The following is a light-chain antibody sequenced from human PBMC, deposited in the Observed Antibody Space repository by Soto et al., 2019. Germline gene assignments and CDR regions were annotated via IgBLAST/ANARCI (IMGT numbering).Light chain of an antibody. V-gene: IGKV3-15*01. CDR1: QSFTTS. CDR3: QQYNNWPQT. J-gene: IGKJ1*01. Sequence: PGERATLFFSASQSFTTSQLAWYQQKPGQAPRLLIYGASTRATGIPARFSGSGSGTEFTLTISSLQSEDFAVYYCQQYNNWPQTFGQGTKVDIK. CDR2: GAS.